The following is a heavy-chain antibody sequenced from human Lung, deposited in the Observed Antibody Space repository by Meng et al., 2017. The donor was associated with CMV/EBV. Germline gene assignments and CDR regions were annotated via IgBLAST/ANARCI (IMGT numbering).Heavy chain of an antibody. J-gene: IGHJ4*02. CDR3: ARARFDY. CDR1: GYSISSGYY. CDR2: IYHSGST. V-gene: IGHV4-38-2*02. Sequence: LRLSCTVSGYSISSGYYWGWVQQPPGKGLEWTGSIYHSGSTYYNPSLKSRVTISVDTSKNQFSLKLSSVTAADTAVYYCARARFDYWGQGTLVTVSS.